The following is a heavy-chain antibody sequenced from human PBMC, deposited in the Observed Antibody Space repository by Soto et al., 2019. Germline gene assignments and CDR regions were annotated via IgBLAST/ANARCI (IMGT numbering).Heavy chain of an antibody. Sequence: PGGSLRLSCAASGFTFDDYTMHWVRQAPGKGLEWVSLISWDGGSTYYADSVKGRFTISRDNSKNSLYLQMNSLRTEDTALYYCAKDAPDYGAFDIWGQGTMVTVS. CDR1: GFTFDDYT. J-gene: IGHJ3*02. V-gene: IGHV3-43*01. D-gene: IGHD4-17*01. CDR2: ISWDGGST. CDR3: AKDAPDYGAFDI.